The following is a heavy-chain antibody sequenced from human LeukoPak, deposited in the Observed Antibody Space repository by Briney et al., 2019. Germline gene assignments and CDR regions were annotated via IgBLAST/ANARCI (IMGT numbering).Heavy chain of an antibody. D-gene: IGHD6-19*01. CDR2: ISYDGSNK. V-gene: IGHV3-30*14. Sequence: PGRSLRLSCAASGFTFSSYAMHWVRQAPGKGLEWVAVISYDGSNKYYADSVKGRFTISRDNSKNTLYLQMGSLRAEDMAVYYCARDGDLYSSGWYAYWGQGTLVTVSS. CDR3: ARDGDLYSSGWYAY. J-gene: IGHJ4*02. CDR1: GFTFSSYA.